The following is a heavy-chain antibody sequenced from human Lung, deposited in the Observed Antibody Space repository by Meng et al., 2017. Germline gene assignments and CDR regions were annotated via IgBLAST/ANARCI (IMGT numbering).Heavy chain of an antibody. CDR3: ARGPTTMDHDFDY. CDR1: GWSFSAYY. Sequence: EQSQQGGAVLLKPSETLSLNCVVSGWSFSAYYKCRIRPPPGRGLGWIREINHSRSTNYNPSSVSRPTTSVHTSQNNLSLQLCSVTAADSAVYYCARGPTTMDHDFDYWGQGTLVTVSS. CDR2: INHSRST. V-gene: IGHV4-34*01. D-gene: IGHD4-11*01. J-gene: IGHJ4*02.